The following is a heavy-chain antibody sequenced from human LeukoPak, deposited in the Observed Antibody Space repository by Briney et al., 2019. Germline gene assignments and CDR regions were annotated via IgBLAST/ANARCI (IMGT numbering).Heavy chain of an antibody. D-gene: IGHD6-13*01. CDR3: ATLGAAADASH. Sequence: GGSLRLSCAASGFTFSSYSMNWVRQAPGKGLEWVSSISSSSSYIYYADSVKGRFTISRDNAKNSLYLQMNSLRAEDTAVYYCATLGAAADASHWGQGTLVTVSS. CDR1: GFTFSSYS. V-gene: IGHV3-21*01. CDR2: ISSSSSYI. J-gene: IGHJ4*02.